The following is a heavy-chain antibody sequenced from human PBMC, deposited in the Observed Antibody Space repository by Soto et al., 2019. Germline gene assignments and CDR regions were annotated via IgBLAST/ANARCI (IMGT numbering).Heavy chain of an antibody. J-gene: IGHJ4*02. Sequence: PGGSLXLSCVASGFTFSSYSMSWIRQAPGKGLEWVSDISGSGGSIYYADSVKGRFTISRDNSKNTLYLQMNSLRAEDTAVYYCARDGYYDSSGLGDYDYWGQGTLVTVSS. CDR2: ISGSGGSI. V-gene: IGHV3-23*01. CDR3: ARDGYYDSSGLGDYDY. CDR1: GFTFSSYS. D-gene: IGHD3-22*01.